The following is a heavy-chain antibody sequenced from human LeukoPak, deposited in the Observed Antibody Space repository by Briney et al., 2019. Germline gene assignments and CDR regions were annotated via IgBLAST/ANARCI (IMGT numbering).Heavy chain of an antibody. CDR2: ISGSGGST. J-gene: IGHJ4*02. Sequence: GGSLRLSCAASGFTFSGYAMSWVRQAPGKGLEWVSAISGSGGSTYYADSVKGRFTISRDNSKNTLYLQMNSLRAEDTAVYYCAKDMVDVVVPAAKPGEFDYWGQGTLVTVSS. V-gene: IGHV3-23*01. CDR1: GFTFSGYA. CDR3: AKDMVDVVVPAAKPGEFDY. D-gene: IGHD2-2*02.